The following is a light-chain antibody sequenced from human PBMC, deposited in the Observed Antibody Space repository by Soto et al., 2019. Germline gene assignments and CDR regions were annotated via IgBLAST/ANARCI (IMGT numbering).Light chain of an antibody. V-gene: IGKV1-39*01. CDR1: QSIGSS. J-gene: IGKJ2*02. Sequence: DIQMTQSPSSLSASVGDRVTITCRASQSIGSSLNWYQQKSGKAPKVLIYAASTLQSGVPSRFSGSESGTVFTLTISSLQPEDFATYYCQQSYTTLWTFGQGTKLEIK. CDR3: QQSYTTLWT. CDR2: AAS.